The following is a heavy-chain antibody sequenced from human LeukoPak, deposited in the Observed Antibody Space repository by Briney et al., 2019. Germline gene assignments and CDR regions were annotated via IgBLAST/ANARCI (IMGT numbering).Heavy chain of an antibody. J-gene: IGHJ4*02. CDR1: GFTFSSYA. V-gene: IGHV3-23*01. D-gene: IGHD2-2*01. Sequence: PGGSLRLSCAASGFTFSSYAMNWVRQAPGKGLEWVSTISASGGSTYYFVKGRFTISRDNSKNTLYLQMNSLRAEDTAVYYCAKGYCSSTNCKESFFDYWGQGTLVTFSS. CDR2: ISASGGST. CDR3: AKGYCSSTNCKESFFDY.